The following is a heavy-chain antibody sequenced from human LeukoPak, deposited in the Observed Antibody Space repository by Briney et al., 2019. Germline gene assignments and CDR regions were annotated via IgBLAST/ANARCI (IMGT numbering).Heavy chain of an antibody. CDR2: IYYSGST. CDR1: GGSISSYY. J-gene: IGHJ4*02. CDR3: AGAYYFDY. Sequence: SETLSLTCTVSGGSISSYYWSWLRQPPGKGLEWIGYIYYSGSTNYNPSLKSRVTISVDTSKNQFSLKLSSVTAADTAVYYCAGAYYFDYWGQGTLVTVSS. V-gene: IGHV4-59*01.